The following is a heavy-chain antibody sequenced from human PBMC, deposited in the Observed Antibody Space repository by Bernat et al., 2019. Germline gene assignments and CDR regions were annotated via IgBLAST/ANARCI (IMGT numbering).Heavy chain of an antibody. CDR3: AGGGRAYGDYNYFDY. J-gene: IGHJ4*02. Sequence: EVQLVESGGGLVQPGGSLRLSCAASGFTVSSNYMSWVRQAPGKGLEWVSVIYSGGSTYYADSVKGRFTISRHNSKNTLYLQMNSRRAEDTAVYYCAGGGRAYGDYNYFDYWGQGTLVTVSS. CDR1: GFTVSSNY. V-gene: IGHV3-53*04. D-gene: IGHD4-17*01. CDR2: IYSGGST.